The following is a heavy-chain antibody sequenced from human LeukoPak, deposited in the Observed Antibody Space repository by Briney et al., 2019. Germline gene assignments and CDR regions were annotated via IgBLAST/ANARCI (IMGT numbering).Heavy chain of an antibody. CDR3: AKSLGTYYYDSSGYYWLDY. V-gene: IGHV3-23*01. Sequence: GGSLRLSCAASGFTFSSYAMSWVRQAPGKGLEWVSSISSSGGTTYYADSVKGRFTISRDYSKNTLYLQMNSLRAEDTALYYCAKSLGTYYYDSSGYYWLDYWGQGTLVTVSS. J-gene: IGHJ4*02. D-gene: IGHD3-22*01. CDR1: GFTFSSYA. CDR2: ISSSGGTT.